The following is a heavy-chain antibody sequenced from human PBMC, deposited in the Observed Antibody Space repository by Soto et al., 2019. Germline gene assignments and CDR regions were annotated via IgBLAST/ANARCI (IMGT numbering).Heavy chain of an antibody. CDR1: GFTFGIHW. Sequence: EVQVVESGGGLVQPGGSLRLSCAASGFTFGIHWMTWVRQVPGKGLEWVANINQDGSDKYYVDSVKVRFIISRDNAKDSLYLQMNSRRVEDTAVYYCATSMRHTLDPWGQGTLVTVS. CDR3: ATSMRHTLDP. V-gene: IGHV3-7*01. D-gene: IGHD2-21*01. J-gene: IGHJ5*02. CDR2: INQDGSDK.